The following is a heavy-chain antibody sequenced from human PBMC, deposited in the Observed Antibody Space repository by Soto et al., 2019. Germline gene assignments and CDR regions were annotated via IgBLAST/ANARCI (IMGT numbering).Heavy chain of an antibody. Sequence: QVQLVESGGGVVQPGRSLRLSCAASGFTFSTYAMHWVRQAPGKGLEWVAVISYDRTNKYYADSVRGRFTISRDNSKNTLFPQMNSLRAEDTAVYYCAKDGGGYNYGYVMLDKYYYGMDVWGQGTTVTVSS. V-gene: IGHV3-30-3*01. D-gene: IGHD5-18*01. CDR1: GFTFSTYA. J-gene: IGHJ6*02. CDR2: ISYDRTNK. CDR3: AKDGGGYNYGYVMLDKYYYGMDV.